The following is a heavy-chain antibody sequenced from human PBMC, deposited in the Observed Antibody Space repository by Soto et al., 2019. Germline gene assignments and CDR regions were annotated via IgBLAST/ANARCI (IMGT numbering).Heavy chain of an antibody. V-gene: IGHV3-21*01. CDR3: ASAPNYYDTSGSFDY. CDR1: GFTFSSYS. Sequence: SGGSLRLSCATSGFTFSSYSMNWVRQAPGKGLEWVSSISSSNNYIYYADSVKGRFTISRDNAKNSLYLQMNSLRAEDTAVYYCASAPNYYDTSGSFDYWGQGTLVTVS. D-gene: IGHD3-22*01. J-gene: IGHJ4*02. CDR2: ISSSNNYI.